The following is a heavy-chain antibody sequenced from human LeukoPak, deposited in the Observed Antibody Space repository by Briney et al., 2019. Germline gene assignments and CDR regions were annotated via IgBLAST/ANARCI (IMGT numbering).Heavy chain of an antibody. D-gene: IGHD2-2*01. Sequence: GGSLRLSCAASGFTFSDYAMIWVRQAPGKGLEWVSAISGSAGTTYYADSVKGRFTISRVNSKNTLYLQMNSLRVEDTAVYYCARQYCSSTSCNGAFDIWGQGTMVTVSS. J-gene: IGHJ3*02. CDR1: GFTFSDYA. V-gene: IGHV3-23*01. CDR2: ISGSAGTT. CDR3: ARQYCSSTSCNGAFDI.